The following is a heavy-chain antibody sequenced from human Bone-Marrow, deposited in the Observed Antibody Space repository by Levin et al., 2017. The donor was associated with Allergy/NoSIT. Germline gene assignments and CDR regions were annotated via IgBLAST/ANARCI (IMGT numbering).Heavy chain of an antibody. CDR3: AKDWGDDSGTYIDN. CDR1: GFTFSSFA. Sequence: GESLKISCAASGFTFSSFAIHWVRQAPGKGLEWVAVISYDAKKKYYTDSVKGRFTISRDNSKNTLYLQMNSLRAEDTAVYYCAKDWGDDSGTYIDNWGQGTLVTVSS. V-gene: IGHV3-30*18. D-gene: IGHD3-10*01. CDR2: ISYDAKKK. J-gene: IGHJ4*02.